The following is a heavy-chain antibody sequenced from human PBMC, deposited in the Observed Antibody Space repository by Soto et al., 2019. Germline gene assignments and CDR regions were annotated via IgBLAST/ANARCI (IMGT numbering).Heavy chain of an antibody. CDR3: ARGGSSSLDY. J-gene: IGHJ4*02. Sequence: QVQLVQSGAEVKKPGASVKVSCKASGYTFTGYYMHWVRQAPGQGPEWMVWINPNSGGTTYAQKFQGRVTVTRDTSISTAYMELSSLRSDDTAVYYCARGGSSSLDYWGQGTLVTVSS. V-gene: IGHV1-2*02. CDR2: INPNSGGT. D-gene: IGHD6-6*01. CDR1: GYTFTGYY.